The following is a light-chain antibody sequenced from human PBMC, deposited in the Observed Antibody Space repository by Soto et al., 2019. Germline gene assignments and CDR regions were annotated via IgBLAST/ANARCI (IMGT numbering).Light chain of an antibody. V-gene: IGKV1-5*03. CDR3: KHYNCXSEA. J-gene: IGKJ1*01. CDR2: KSS. Sequence: DIQMTQSPSTLSGAVGDIVTITFRAIQTISSWLACYQQKPGKAPKLLIYKSSTLKNGVPSRLSGSGSLTEFTLTISSLQPDDFATYHCKHYNCXSEACGQGTKV. CDR1: QTISSW.